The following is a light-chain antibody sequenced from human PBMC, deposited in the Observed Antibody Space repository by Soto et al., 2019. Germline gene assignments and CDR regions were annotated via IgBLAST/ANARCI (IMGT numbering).Light chain of an antibody. CDR3: QQYSNTPFT. J-gene: IGKJ3*01. CDR1: QIVTSKY. V-gene: IGKV3-20*01. Sequence: EIVLTQSPGTLSSSPGERATLSCRASQIVTSKYLAWYQQKPGQAPRLLIFGASIRATGLPDRFSGGGSGTDFTLTISSLQAEDVAVYYCQQYSNTPFTFGPGTKVCIK. CDR2: GAS.